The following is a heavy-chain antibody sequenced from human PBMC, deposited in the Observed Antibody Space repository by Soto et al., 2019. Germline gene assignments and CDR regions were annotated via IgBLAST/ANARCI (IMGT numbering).Heavy chain of an antibody. Sequence: QVQLLQSGAEVKKPGSSVQVSCKVSGGAFTNYARNWVRHGPGQGLEWLGGIIPLHNTSNYSLKLLGRVTGTTDISSPTVYMELNSLTSDDTTTYYYASGSNWHPLYYDGLDFWGQGTTVTVSS. J-gene: IGHJ6*02. CDR2: IIPLHNTS. CDR1: GGAFTNYA. V-gene: IGHV1-69*06. CDR3: ASGSNWHPLYYDGLDF. D-gene: IGHD3-10*01.